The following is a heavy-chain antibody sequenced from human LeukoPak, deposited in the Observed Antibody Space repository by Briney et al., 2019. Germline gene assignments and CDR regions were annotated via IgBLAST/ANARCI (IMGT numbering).Heavy chain of an antibody. CDR2: IYYSGST. Sequence: PSETLSLTCTVSGGSISSDYWSWIRQPPGKGLEWIGYIYYSGSTNYNPSLKSRVTISVDTSKNQFSLKLSSVTAADTAVYYCARVDPDSSSTLEVFDYWGQGTLVTVSS. J-gene: IGHJ4*02. CDR3: ARVDPDSSSTLEVFDY. CDR1: GGSISSDY. D-gene: IGHD6-6*01. V-gene: IGHV4-59*01.